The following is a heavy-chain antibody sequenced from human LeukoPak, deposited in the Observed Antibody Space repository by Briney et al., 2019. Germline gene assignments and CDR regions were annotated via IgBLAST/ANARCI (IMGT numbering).Heavy chain of an antibody. J-gene: IGHJ4*02. D-gene: IGHD1-7*01. Sequence: PGGSLRLSPAASGFTFDDYAMCWGRQAPGKSLEWVSGISWNSGSIGYADSVKGRFTISRDNAKNYLYLQMNSLTAEDTALHYCAKAAIGKNYYFDYWGQGTLVTVSS. CDR2: ISWNSGSI. V-gene: IGHV3-9*01. CDR1: GFTFDDYA. CDR3: AKAAIGKNYYFDY.